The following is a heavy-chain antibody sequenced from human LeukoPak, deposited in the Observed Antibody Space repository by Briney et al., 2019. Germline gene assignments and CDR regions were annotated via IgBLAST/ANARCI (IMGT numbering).Heavy chain of an antibody. CDR3: AKDAEGAGGMDV. CDR2: ISGNGAYT. Sequence: PGGSLRLSCAASGFTFSSYAMSWIRQAPGKGLEWVSTISGNGAYTDYADSVKGRFTISRDNSKNTLYLQMNSLRAEDTALYYCAKDAEGAGGMDVWGQGTTVTVSS. D-gene: IGHD1-26*01. J-gene: IGHJ6*02. CDR1: GFTFSSYA. V-gene: IGHV3-23*01.